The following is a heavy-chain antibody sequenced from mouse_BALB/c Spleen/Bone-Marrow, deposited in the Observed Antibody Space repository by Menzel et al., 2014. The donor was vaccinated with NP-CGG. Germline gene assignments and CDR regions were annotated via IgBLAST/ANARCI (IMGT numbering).Heavy chain of an antibody. Sequence: VQRVESGAELVRPGSSVKISCKASGYAFSSYWMNWVKQRPGQGLEWIGQIYPGDGDTNYNGKFKGKATLTADKSSSTAYMQLSSLTSEDSAVYFCARGPWFAYWGQGTPVTVSA. V-gene: IGHV1-80*01. CDR3: ARGPWFAY. J-gene: IGHJ3*01. CDR1: GYAFSSYW. CDR2: IYPGDGDT.